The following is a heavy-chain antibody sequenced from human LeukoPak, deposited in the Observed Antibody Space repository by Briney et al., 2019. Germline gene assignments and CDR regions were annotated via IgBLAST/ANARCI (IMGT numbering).Heavy chain of an antibody. J-gene: IGHJ4*02. Sequence: GESLKISCKGSGYSFTSYWIAWVRQMPGEGLAWMGIIRPSDSDTRYSPSFQGQVTISADKSINTAYLQWSSLKASDTAMYYCARHRYSSSWTDFDSWGQGTLVTVS. CDR2: IRPSDSDT. D-gene: IGHD6-13*01. CDR1: GYSFTSYW. V-gene: IGHV5-51*01. CDR3: ARHRYSSSWTDFDS.